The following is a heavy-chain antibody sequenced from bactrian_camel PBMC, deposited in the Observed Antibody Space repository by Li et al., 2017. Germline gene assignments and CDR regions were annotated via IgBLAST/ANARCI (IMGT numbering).Heavy chain of an antibody. J-gene: IGHJ6*01. V-gene: IGHV3S31*01. Sequence: VQLVESGGGSVQAGGSLRLSCVASGFTFSRSVMTWVRQAPGKGLEWISAINSGGGRTFYADSVKGRFTVSRDNAKNTMCLHLASLKTDDMGMYYCSKLLLGYYNQYEVPAFFDSWGQGTQVTVS. CDR2: INSGGGRT. CDR3: SKLLLGYYNQYEVPAFFDS. D-gene: IGHD1*01. CDR1: GFTFSRSV.